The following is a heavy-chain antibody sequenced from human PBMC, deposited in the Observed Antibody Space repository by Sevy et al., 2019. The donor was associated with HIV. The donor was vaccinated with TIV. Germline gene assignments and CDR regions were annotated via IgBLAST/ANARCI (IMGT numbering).Heavy chain of an antibody. CDR3: ARATGNWGDDAFDI. V-gene: IGHV3-33*01. CDR1: AFTFSSYG. J-gene: IGHJ3*02. CDR2: IWYDGSNK. D-gene: IGHD7-27*01. Sequence: GGSLRLSCAASAFTFSSYGMHWVRQAPGKGLEWVAVIWYDGSNKYYADSVKGRFTISRDNSKNTLYLQMNSLRAEDTAVYYCARATGNWGDDAFDIWGQGTMVTVSS.